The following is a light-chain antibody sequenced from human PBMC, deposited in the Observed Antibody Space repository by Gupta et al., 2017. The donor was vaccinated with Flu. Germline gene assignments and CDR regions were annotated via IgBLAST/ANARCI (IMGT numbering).Light chain of an antibody. CDR3: QQYYTYILS. J-gene: IGKJ4*01. Sequence: PSTLSASVGDRVTCTCRASQNILRFLAWYQHKPGQAPKLLIYESSTLAYGVPSRFSGSGSETEFSLSISGLQPDDFATYYCQQYYTYILSFGGGTKVQI. CDR1: QNILRF. CDR2: ESS. V-gene: IGKV1-5*03.